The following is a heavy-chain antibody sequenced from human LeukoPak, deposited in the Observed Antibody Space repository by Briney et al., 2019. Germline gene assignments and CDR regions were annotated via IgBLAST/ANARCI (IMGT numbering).Heavy chain of an antibody. CDR2: ISCSGGST. Sequence: QSGGSLRLSCAASGFTFSRYAMSGVAQAPGKGLEGVSAISCSGGSTYYAASVKGRFTISRDNSKNTLYMQMNSLRAEDTAVYYCAKDTAAHPYYFDYWGQGTLVTVSS. V-gene: IGHV3-23*01. J-gene: IGHJ4*02. D-gene: IGHD6-6*01. CDR3: AKDTAAHPYYFDY. CDR1: GFTFSRYA.